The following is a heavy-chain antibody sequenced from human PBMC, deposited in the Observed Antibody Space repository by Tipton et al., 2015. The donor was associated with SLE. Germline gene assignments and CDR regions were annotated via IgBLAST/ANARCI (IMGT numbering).Heavy chain of an antibody. CDR2: VSHSGYS. D-gene: IGHD4-11*01. J-gene: IGHJ4*02. CDR1: GGSVSVPSYA. Sequence: TLSLTCTVSGGSVSVPSYAWSWIRQPPGKGLEWIGYVSHSGYSHDNPSLEDRVTVSIDKSGNQFSLRLTSVTAADTAVYYCATLVRDPYSNSPFDFYSCGQGVPATVSS. CDR3: ATLVRDPYSNSPFDFYS. V-gene: IGHV4-30-2*01.